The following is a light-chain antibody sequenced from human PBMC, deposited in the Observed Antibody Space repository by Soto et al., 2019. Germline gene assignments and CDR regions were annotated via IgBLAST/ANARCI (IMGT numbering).Light chain of an antibody. J-gene: IGKJ1*01. CDR2: ASS. V-gene: IGKV3-20*01. CDR3: QHYGSSSWT. CDR1: QSVSSSY. Sequence: EIVLTQSPGTLSLSPGERATLSCRVSQSVSSSYLAWYQQKPGHSPRLLIYASSNRATGIPDRFSGSASGTDFTLTISRLEPEDFAVYYCQHYGSSSWTFGQGTKVDI.